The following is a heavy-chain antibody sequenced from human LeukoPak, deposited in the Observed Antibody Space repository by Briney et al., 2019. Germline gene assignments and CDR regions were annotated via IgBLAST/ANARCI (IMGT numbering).Heavy chain of an antibody. CDR2: INPSGGST. V-gene: IGHV1-46*01. D-gene: IGHD6-6*01. Sequence: ASVEVSCKASGYTFTSYYMHWVRQAPGQGLGWMGIINPSGGSTSYAQKFQGRVTMTRDMSTSTVYMELSSLRSEDTAVYYCARVRRQYSSSSGFDPWGQGTLVTVSS. CDR1: GYTFTSYY. J-gene: IGHJ5*02. CDR3: ARVRRQYSSSSGFDP.